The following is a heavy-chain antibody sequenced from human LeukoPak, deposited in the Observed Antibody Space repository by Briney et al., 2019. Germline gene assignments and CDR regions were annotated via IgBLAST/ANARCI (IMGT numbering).Heavy chain of an antibody. CDR2: IYTSGST. Sequence: SETLSLTCTVSGGSISSGSYYWSWIRQPAGKGLEGIGRIYTSGSTNYNPSLKSRVTISVDTSKNQFSLKLSSVTAADTAVYYCARDGGATYYDISTGYYPLYYYYYMDVWGKGTTVTISS. CDR3: ARDGGATYYDISTGYYPLYYYYYMDV. V-gene: IGHV4-61*02. D-gene: IGHD3-9*01. CDR1: GGSISSGSYY. J-gene: IGHJ6*03.